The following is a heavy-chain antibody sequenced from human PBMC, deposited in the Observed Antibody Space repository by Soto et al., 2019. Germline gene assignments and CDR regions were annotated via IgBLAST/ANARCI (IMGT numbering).Heavy chain of an antibody. CDR1: GFTVSSNY. CDR3: AREVRVRGFAFDI. CDR2: IYSGGNT. D-gene: IGHD4-4*01. J-gene: IGHJ3*02. V-gene: IGHV3-66*01. Sequence: EVQLVESGGGLVQPGGSLRLSCAVSGFTVSSNYMNWVRQAPGKGLEWVSFIYSGGNTYYADSVKGRFTISRDNSKNMLYLQMNSLRVEDTAAYYGAREVRVRGFAFDIWGQGTMVTVSS.